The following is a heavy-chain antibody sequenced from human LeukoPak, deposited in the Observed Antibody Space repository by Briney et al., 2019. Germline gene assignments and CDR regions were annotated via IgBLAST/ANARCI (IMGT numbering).Heavy chain of an antibody. CDR1: GGSISRGDYY. Sequence: SETLSLTCTVSGGSISRGDYYGRWIRQPPGGGLEWLVYIYYSGSTYYNPSLKSRVTISVDTSKNQFSLKLSSVTAADTAVYYCARESKRVRGVIIRAFDIWGQGTMVTVSA. CDR2: IYYSGST. V-gene: IGHV4-30-4*01. J-gene: IGHJ3*02. D-gene: IGHD3-10*01. CDR3: ARESKRVRGVIIRAFDI.